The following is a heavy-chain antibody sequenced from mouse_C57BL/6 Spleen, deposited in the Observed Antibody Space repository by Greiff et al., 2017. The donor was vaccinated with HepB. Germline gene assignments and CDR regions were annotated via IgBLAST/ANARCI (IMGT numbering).Heavy chain of an antibody. D-gene: IGHD2-5*01. V-gene: IGHV14-1*01. CDR1: GFNIKDYY. CDR2: IDPEDGDT. CDR3: TPYYSNYGGFAY. J-gene: IGHJ3*01. Sequence: VQLKESGAELVRPGASVKLSCTASGFNIKDYYMHWVKQRPEQGLEWIGRIDPEDGDTEYAPKFQGKATMTADTSSNTAYLQLSSLTSEDTVVFYCTPYYSNYGGFAYWGQGTLVTVSA.